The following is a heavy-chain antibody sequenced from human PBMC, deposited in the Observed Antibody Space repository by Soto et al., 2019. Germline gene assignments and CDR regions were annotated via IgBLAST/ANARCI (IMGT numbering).Heavy chain of an antibody. CDR2: ISYDGSNK. CDR1: GFTFSSYA. CDR3: ARSSILHYYDSSGYFPDAFDI. V-gene: IGHV3-30-3*01. D-gene: IGHD3-22*01. Sequence: GGSLRLSCAASGFTFSSYAMHWVRQAPGKGLEWVAVISYDGSNKYYADSVKGRFTISRDNSKNTLYLQMNSLRAEDTAVYYCARSSILHYYDSSGYFPDAFDIWGQGTMVTVSS. J-gene: IGHJ3*02.